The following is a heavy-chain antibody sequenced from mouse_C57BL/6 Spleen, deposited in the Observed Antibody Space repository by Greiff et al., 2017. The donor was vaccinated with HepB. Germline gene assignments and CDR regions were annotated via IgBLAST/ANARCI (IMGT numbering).Heavy chain of an antibody. Sequence: QVHVKQSGAELAKPGASVKLSCKASGYTFTSYWMHWAKQRPEQGLEWIGYINPSSGYTKYNQKFKDKATLTEDKSSSTAYMQLSSLTYEDASVYYCARSYGRDYYSMDYWGQGTSVTVSS. CDR3: ARSYGRDYYSMDY. CDR2: INPSSGYT. V-gene: IGHV1-7*01. J-gene: IGHJ4*01. D-gene: IGHD1-2*01. CDR1: GYTFTSYW.